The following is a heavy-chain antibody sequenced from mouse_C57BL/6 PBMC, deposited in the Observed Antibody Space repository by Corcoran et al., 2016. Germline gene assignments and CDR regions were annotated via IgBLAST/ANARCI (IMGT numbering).Heavy chain of an antibody. D-gene: IGHD1-1*01. CDR1: GYTFTDYY. Sequence: EVQLQQSGPVLVKPGASVKMSCKASGYTFTDYYMNWVKQSHGKSLEWIGVINPYNGTTYYNQKFRGKATLTVDKSSSTAYMELNSLTSEDSAVYYCTRSYGSDEYFDYWGQGTTLTVSS. CDR2: INPYNGTT. V-gene: IGHV1-19*01. CDR3: TRSYGSDEYFDY. J-gene: IGHJ2*01.